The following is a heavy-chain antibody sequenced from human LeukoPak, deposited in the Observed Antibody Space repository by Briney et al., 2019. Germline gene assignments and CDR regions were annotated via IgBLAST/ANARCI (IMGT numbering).Heavy chain of an antibody. V-gene: IGHV3-7*01. CDR1: GFTFSSYS. D-gene: IGHD4-17*01. CDR2: IKQDGSEK. Sequence: GGSLRLSCAASGFTFSSYSMNWVRQAPGKGLEWVANIKQDGSEKYYVDSVKGRFTIARDNAKNSLYLQMNSLRAEDTAVYYCAREDGYYWGQGTVVTVSS. J-gene: IGHJ4*02. CDR3: AREDGYY.